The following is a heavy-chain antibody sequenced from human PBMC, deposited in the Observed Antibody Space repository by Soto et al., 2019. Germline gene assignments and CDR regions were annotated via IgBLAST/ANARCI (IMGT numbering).Heavy chain of an antibody. CDR3: ARGSYVDIVATIHDY. Sequence: ASVKLSCKASGYTFTSYGISWVRQAPGQGLEWMGWISAYNGNTNYAQKLQGRVTMTTDTSTSTAYMELRSLRSDDTAVYYCARGSYVDIVATIHDYWGQGTLVTVSS. CDR2: ISAYNGNT. V-gene: IGHV1-18*01. D-gene: IGHD5-12*01. CDR1: GYTFTSYG. J-gene: IGHJ4*02.